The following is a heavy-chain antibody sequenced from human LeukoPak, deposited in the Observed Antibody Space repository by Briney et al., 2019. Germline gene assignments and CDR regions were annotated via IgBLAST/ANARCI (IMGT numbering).Heavy chain of an antibody. J-gene: IGHJ4*02. Sequence: GGSLRLSCAASGFTFSSYGMHWVRQTPGKGLEWVAVVWFDGSDKYYADSVKDRFTISRDNSKSTLYLQMDSLRAEDTAVYSCARDGGSGSSWSNFDYWGQGTLVTVSS. D-gene: IGHD1-26*01. CDR1: GFTFSSYG. CDR3: ARDGGSGSSWSNFDY. CDR2: VWFDGSDK. V-gene: IGHV3-33*01.